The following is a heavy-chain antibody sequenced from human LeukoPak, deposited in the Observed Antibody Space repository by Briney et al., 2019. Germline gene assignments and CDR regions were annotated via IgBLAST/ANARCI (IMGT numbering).Heavy chain of an antibody. D-gene: IGHD5-24*01. CDR1: GYTFTSYY. J-gene: IGHJ6*03. V-gene: IGHV1-46*01. CDR3: ARGGEMATSYYYYYYYMDV. CDR2: INPSGGST. Sequence: AASVKVSCKASGYTFTSYYMHWVRQAPGQGLEWMGIINPSGGSTSYAQKFQGRVTMTRDTSTSTVYMELSSLRSEDTAVYYCARGGEMATSYYYYYYYMDVWGKGTTVTISS.